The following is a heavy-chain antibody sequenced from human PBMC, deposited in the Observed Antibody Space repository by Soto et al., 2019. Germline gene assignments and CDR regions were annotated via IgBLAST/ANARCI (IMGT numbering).Heavy chain of an antibody. CDR3: ARRRSYYYGPGSYQRPLDC. V-gene: IGHV4-34*01. D-gene: IGHD3-10*01. J-gene: IGHJ4*02. CDR1: GGSFSGYY. CDR2: INHSGST. Sequence: SETLSLTCAVYGGSFSGYYWSWIRQPPGKGLEWIGEINHSGSTNYNPSLKSRVTISVDTSKNQFSLKLSSVTAADTAVYYCARRRSYYYGPGSYQRPLDCWGQGTLVTVSS.